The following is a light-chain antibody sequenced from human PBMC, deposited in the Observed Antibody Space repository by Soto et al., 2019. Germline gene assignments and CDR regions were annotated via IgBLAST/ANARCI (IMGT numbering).Light chain of an antibody. CDR2: EVN. J-gene: IGLJ1*01. CDR3: SLYSTTSTLV. V-gene: IGLV2-14*01. CDR1: SSDAGGYDY. Sequence: QSVLTQPASVSGSPGQSVTISCTGASSDAGGYDYVSWYQQHPGKAPKLILYEVNNRPSGVSNHFSGSKSGNTASLIISGLQADDEADYYCSLYSTTSTLVFGSGTKLTVL.